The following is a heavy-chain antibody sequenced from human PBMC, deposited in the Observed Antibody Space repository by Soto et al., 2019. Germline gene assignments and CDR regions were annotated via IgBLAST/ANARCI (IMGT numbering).Heavy chain of an antibody. CDR1: GDSVSSNSAV. V-gene: IGHV6-1*01. J-gene: IGHJ4*01. CDR2: TYYRSKWYY. CDR3: ARGEQYSGRIFDY. D-gene: IGHD1-26*01. Sequence: PSQTLSLTCAITGDSVSSNSAVWSGVIHSPSRCLEWLGRTYYRSKWYYEYAVSVRGRITINPDTSKNQYSLQLNSVTPEDTAVYFCARGEQYSGRIFDYWGQGTLVTVSS.